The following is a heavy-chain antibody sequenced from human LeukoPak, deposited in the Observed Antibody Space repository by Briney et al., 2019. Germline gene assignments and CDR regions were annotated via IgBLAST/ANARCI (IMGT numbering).Heavy chain of an antibody. CDR1: GGSISSGDYY. V-gene: IGHV4-30-4*01. D-gene: IGHD2-15*01. CDR3: ARAPAGYCSGGSCYLIGGFDI. J-gene: IGHJ3*02. CDR2: IYYSGST. Sequence: SQTLSLTCTVSGGSISSGDYYWSWIRQPPGKGLEWIGYIYYSGSTYYNPSLKSRVTISVDTSKNQFSLKLSSVTAADTAVYYCARAPAGYCSGGSCYLIGGFDIWGQGTMVTVSS.